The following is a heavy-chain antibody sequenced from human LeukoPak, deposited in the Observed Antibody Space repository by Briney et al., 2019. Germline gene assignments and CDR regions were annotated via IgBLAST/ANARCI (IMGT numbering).Heavy chain of an antibody. V-gene: IGHV3-23*01. J-gene: IGHJ1*01. CDR3: AKDVGRAPEYFQH. Sequence: GGSLRLSCAASGFTFSSYAMSWVRQAPGKGLEWVSAISGSAGSTYYADSVKGRFTISRDNSKNTLYLQMNSLRAEDTAVYYCAKDVGRAPEYFQHWGQGTLVTVSS. D-gene: IGHD3-10*01. CDR1: GFTFSSYA. CDR2: ISGSAGST.